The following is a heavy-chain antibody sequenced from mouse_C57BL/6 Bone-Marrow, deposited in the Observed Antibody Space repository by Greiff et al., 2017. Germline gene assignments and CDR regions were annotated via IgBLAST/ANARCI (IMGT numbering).Heavy chain of an antibody. J-gene: IGHJ1*03. CDR1: GFTFSSYA. V-gene: IGHV5-4*01. CDR3: ARGWLPYWYFDV. D-gene: IGHD2-2*01. Sequence: EVPLVESGGGLVKPGGSLKLSCAASGFTFSSYAMSWVRQTPEKRLEWVATISDGGSYTYYPDNVKGRFTISRDNAKNNLYLQMSHLKSEDTAMYYCARGWLPYWYFDVWGTGTTVTVSS. CDR2: ISDGGSYT.